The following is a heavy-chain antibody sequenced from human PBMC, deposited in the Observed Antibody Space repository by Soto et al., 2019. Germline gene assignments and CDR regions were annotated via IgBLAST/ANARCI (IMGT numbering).Heavy chain of an antibody. Sequence: PSETLSLTCTVSGGSISSYYWGWIRQPPGKGPEWIGYIYYSGSTNYNPSLKSRVTISVDTSKNQFSLKLSSVTAADTAVYYCARDKPQTGTAIYYYYYMDVWGKGTTVTVSS. CDR1: GGSISSYY. CDR2: IYYSGST. V-gene: IGHV4-59*01. D-gene: IGHD1-1*01. J-gene: IGHJ6*03. CDR3: ARDKPQTGTAIYYYYYMDV.